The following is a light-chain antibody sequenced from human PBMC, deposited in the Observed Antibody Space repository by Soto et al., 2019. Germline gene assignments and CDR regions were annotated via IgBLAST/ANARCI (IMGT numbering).Light chain of an antibody. V-gene: IGKV3-15*01. J-gene: IGKJ5*01. CDR3: QHYNNWPIT. Sequence: EIVLAQSPGTLSLSPGERATLSCRASQSVTNSFLAWYQQKPGQAPRLLIYGTSTRATGVPARFSGSGSGTDFTLTISSLQAADFAVYHCQHYNNWPITFGQGTRLEIK. CDR2: GTS. CDR1: QSVTNS.